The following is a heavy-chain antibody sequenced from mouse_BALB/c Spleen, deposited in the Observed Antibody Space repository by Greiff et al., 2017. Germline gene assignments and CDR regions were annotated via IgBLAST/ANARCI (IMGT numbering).Heavy chain of an antibody. CDR2: IRNKANGYTT. CDR1: GFTFTDYY. CDR3: ARPITTAPYYYAMDY. D-gene: IGHD1-2*01. V-gene: IGHV7-3*02. Sequence: EVQLVESGGGLVQPGGSLRLSCATSGFTFTDYYMSWVRQPPGKALEWLGFIRNKANGYTTEYSASVKGRFTISRDNSQSILYLQMNTLRAEDSATYYCARPITTAPYYYAMDYWGQGTSVTVSS. J-gene: IGHJ4*01.